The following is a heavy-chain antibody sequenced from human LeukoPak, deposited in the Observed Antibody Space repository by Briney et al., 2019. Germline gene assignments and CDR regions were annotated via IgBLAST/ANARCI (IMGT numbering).Heavy chain of an antibody. CDR2: MSAYNGNT. CDR3: ARDRGIGYCSGGSCGWFDP. V-gene: IGHV1-18*01. Sequence: VASVKVSCKASGYTFTNAGISWVRQAPGQGLECMGWMSAYNGNTNYAQKFQGRVTMTRDMSTSTVYVELSSLRSEDTAVYYCARDRGIGYCSGGSCGWFDPWGQGTLVTVSS. CDR1: GYTFTNAG. D-gene: IGHD2-15*01. J-gene: IGHJ5*02.